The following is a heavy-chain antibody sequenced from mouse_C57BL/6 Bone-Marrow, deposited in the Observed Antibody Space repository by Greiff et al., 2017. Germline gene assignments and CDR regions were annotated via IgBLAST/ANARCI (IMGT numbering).Heavy chain of an antibody. CDR3: ARALYGSSYDYFDY. J-gene: IGHJ2*01. Sequence: EVMLVESEGGLVQPGSSMKLSCTASGFTFSDYYMAWVRQVPEKGLEWVANINYDGSSTYYLDSLKSRFIISRDNAKNILYLQMSSLKSEDTATYYCARALYGSSYDYFDYWGQGTTLTVSS. CDR2: INYDGSST. V-gene: IGHV5-16*01. D-gene: IGHD1-1*01. CDR1: GFTFSDYY.